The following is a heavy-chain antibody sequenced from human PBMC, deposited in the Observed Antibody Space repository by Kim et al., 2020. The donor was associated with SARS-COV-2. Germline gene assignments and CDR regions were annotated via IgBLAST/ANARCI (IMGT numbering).Heavy chain of an antibody. Sequence: ASVKVSCKASGYSFAFYEINWVRQAPGQGLEWVGWMHPNSGNTDYAQKFQGRVTMTRNTSISTAYLELSSLKSEDRAVYYCARGRRLRYVYRYNDYWGQGSLATLPS. CDR2: MHPNSGNT. CDR3: ARGRRLRYVYRYNDY. D-gene: IGHD3-9*01. J-gene: IGHJ4*02. V-gene: IGHV1-8*01. CDR1: GYSFAFYE.